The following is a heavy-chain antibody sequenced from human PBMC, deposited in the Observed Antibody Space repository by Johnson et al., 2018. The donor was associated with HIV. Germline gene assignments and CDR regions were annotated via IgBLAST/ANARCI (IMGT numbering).Heavy chain of an antibody. V-gene: IGHV3-13*01. Sequence: MLLVESGGGLVQPGGSLRLSCAASGFTFSSYDMHWVRQATGKGLEWVSVITTAGDTHYPGSVKGRFTISRENAKNSLHLQMNNLRAGDTAVYYCARGVSMFSSSWLESYAFDIWGQGTMVTVSS. J-gene: IGHJ3*02. CDR1: GFTFSSYD. CDR3: ARGVSMFSSSWLESYAFDI. D-gene: IGHD6-13*01. CDR2: ITTAGDT.